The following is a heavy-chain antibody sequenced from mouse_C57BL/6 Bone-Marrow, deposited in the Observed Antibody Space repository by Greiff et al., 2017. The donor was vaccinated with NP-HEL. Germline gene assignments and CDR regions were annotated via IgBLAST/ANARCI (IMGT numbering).Heavy chain of an antibody. CDR1: GFTFSSYA. J-gene: IGHJ2*01. D-gene: IGHD1-1*01. V-gene: IGHV5-4*01. Sequence: EVQGVESGGGLVKPGGSLKLSCAASGFTFSSYAMSWVRQTPEKRLEWVATISDGGSYTYYPDNVKGRFTISRDNAKNNLYLQMSHLKSEDTAMYYCAREGYYYGSSSYFDYWGQGTTLTVSS. CDR2: ISDGGSYT. CDR3: AREGYYYGSSSYFDY.